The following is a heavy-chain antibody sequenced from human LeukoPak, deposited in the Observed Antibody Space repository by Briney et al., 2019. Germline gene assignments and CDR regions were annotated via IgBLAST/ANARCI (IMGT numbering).Heavy chain of an antibody. CDR3: ATDPTVAGTSEYFQH. J-gene: IGHJ1*01. Sequence: GGSLRLSCAASGFTFSSYEMNWVRQAPGKGLEWVSYISSSGSTIYYVDSVKGRFTISRDNAKNSLYLEMNSLRAEDTAVYYCATDPTVAGTSEYFQHWGQGTLVTVSS. CDR2: ISSSGSTI. V-gene: IGHV3-48*03. D-gene: IGHD6-19*01. CDR1: GFTFSSYE.